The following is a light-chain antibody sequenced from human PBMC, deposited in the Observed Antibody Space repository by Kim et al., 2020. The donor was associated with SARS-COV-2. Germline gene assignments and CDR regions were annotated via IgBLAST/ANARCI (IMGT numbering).Light chain of an antibody. V-gene: IGKV3-11*01. CDR3: QQRSNWPLT. J-gene: IGKJ4*01. CDR2: DAS. CDR1: QSVSSY. Sequence: LAPGESATLSCRASQSVSSYLAWYQQKPGQAPRLLIYDASNRATGIPARFSGSGSGTDFTLTISSLEPEDFAVYYCQQRSNWPLTFGGGTKVDIK.